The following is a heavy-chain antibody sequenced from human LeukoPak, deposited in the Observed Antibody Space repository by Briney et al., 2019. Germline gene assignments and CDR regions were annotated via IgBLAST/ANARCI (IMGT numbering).Heavy chain of an antibody. CDR1: GGTFSSYA. D-gene: IGHD3-22*01. Sequence: SVKVSCKASGGTFSSYAMSWVRQAPGQGLEWMGGIIPIFGTANYAQKFQGRVTITADESTSTAYMELSSLRSEDTAVYYCARDRTTAYYYDSSGYDYWGQGTLVTVSS. CDR3: ARDRTTAYYYDSSGYDY. J-gene: IGHJ4*02. CDR2: IIPIFGTA. V-gene: IGHV1-69*13.